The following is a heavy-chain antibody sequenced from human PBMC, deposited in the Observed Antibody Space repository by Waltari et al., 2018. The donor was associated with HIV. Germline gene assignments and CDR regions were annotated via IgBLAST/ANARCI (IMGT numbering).Heavy chain of an antibody. Sequence: QVQLVQSGAEVKEPGSSVTVSCKTSGGPFSNYAINWLRQAPGQGLEWMGGINPSFGTTNDAQKFQGRVTITADESTNTAYMDLSSLRSEDTAVYYCARDPYHGSGTWGDGLDVWGQGTTVTVSS. CDR1: GGPFSNYA. D-gene: IGHD3-10*01. CDR2: INPSFGTT. CDR3: ARDPYHGSGTWGDGLDV. J-gene: IGHJ6*02. V-gene: IGHV1-69*13.